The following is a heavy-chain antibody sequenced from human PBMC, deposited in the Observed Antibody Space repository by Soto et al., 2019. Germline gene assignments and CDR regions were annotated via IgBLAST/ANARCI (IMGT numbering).Heavy chain of an antibody. CDR3: AKPQIGLIVVTIAFEF. Sequence: QIVCDAAAGVNFIDYGMTWVRQAPGKGLEWVASISDSGSTTYYADSVKGRFTISRDNSKNTFYLQMNTLSGDDTAVYYCAKPQIGLIVVTIAFEFW. V-gene: IGHV3-23*01. J-gene: IGHJ3*01. CDR2: ISDSGSTT. CDR1: GVNFIDYG. D-gene: IGHD5-12*01.